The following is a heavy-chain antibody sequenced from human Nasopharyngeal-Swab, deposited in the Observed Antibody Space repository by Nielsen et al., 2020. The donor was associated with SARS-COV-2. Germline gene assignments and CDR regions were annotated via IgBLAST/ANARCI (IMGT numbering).Heavy chain of an antibody. CDR3: VKDLGTGVRFDP. Sequence: GESLKISCSASGFTFSSYAMHWVRQAPGKGLEYVSAISSNGGNTYYADSVKGRFTISRDNSKNTLYLQMSSLRAEDTAVYYCVKDLGTGVRFDPWGQGTLVTVSS. CDR1: GFTFSSYA. CDR2: ISSNGGNT. D-gene: IGHD3-10*01. V-gene: IGHV3-64D*06. J-gene: IGHJ5*02.